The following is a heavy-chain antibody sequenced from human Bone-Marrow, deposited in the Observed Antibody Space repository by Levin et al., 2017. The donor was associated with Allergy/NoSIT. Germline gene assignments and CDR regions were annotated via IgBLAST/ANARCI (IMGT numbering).Heavy chain of an antibody. V-gene: IGHV4-31*03. CDR2: IHHSGPT. CDR3: ARDGSSFQGWFDP. Sequence: SETLSLTCTVSGDSISSGGYYWSWIRQHPGKGLEWIGYIHHSGPTNSNPSLKSRVTISVDTSKNQFSLQLRSVTAADTAIYYCARDGSSFQGWFDPWGQGTLVTVSS. J-gene: IGHJ5*02. CDR1: GDSISSGGYY. D-gene: IGHD3-10*01.